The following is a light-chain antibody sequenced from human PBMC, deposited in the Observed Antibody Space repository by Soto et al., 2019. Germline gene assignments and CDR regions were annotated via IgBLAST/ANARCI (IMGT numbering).Light chain of an antibody. Sequence: EIVMTQSPDTLSVSPGDRATLSCRASQSVFSSLAWYQQKPGQAPRLLIYGAATRATGIPARFSGSGSGTEFTPTISSLQSEDFAVYYCQQYHNWPAFGQGTQGESK. CDR3: QQYHNWPA. V-gene: IGKV3-15*01. CDR1: QSVFSS. CDR2: GAA. J-gene: IGKJ1*01.